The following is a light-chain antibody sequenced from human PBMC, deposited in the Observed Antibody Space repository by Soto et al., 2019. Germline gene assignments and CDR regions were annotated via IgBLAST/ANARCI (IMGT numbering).Light chain of an antibody. CDR1: QTVLYSSNNKNY. Sequence: DIVMTQSPDSLAVSLGERATINCKSSQTVLYSSNNKNYLAWYQQKPGQPPKLLVYWASTRESAVPERFGGSGSGTVFSLTISSLQAGEVAVYYCQQYYGTWTFGQGTKVEIK. CDR2: WAS. CDR3: QQYYGTWT. J-gene: IGKJ1*01. V-gene: IGKV4-1*01.